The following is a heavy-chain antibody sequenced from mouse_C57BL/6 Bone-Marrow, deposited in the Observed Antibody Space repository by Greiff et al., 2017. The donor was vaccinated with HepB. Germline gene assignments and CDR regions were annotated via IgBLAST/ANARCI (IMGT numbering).Heavy chain of an antibody. Sequence: EVQGVESGGGLVQSGRSLRLSCATSGFTFSDFYMEWVRQAPGKGLEWIAASRNKANDYTTEYSASVKGRFIVSRDTSQSILYLQMNALRAEDTAIYYCARDHYYGSRFAYWGQGTLVTVSA. CDR3: ARDHYYGSRFAY. CDR1: GFTFSDFY. J-gene: IGHJ3*01. CDR2: SRNKANDYTT. V-gene: IGHV7-1*01. D-gene: IGHD1-1*01.